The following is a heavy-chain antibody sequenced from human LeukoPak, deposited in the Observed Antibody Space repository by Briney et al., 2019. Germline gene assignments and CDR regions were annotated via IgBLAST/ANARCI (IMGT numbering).Heavy chain of an antibody. D-gene: IGHD3/OR15-3a*01. CDR1: GFTFSSYA. J-gene: IGHJ6*04. CDR2: INEEGSQK. V-gene: IGHV3-7*01. CDR3: VRESGFWTASGVGRPLDV. Sequence: GGSLRLSCAASGFTFSSYAMSWVRQAPGKGLEWVANINEEGSQKYYVDPVKGRFTLSRDNAWNSLSLQMNSLRAEDTAVYYCVRESGFWTASGVGRPLDVWGKGTTVTVSS.